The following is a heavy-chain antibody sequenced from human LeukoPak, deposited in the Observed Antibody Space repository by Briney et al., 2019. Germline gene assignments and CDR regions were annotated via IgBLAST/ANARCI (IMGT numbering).Heavy chain of an antibody. J-gene: IGHJ5*02. V-gene: IGHV4-61*03. CDR3: ARAGYCSGGSCYSSGLWFDP. Sequence: SETLSLTCTLSGAPVSSGSYYWRWIRQPPGKGLEWNGYIFYISSTNYNPSLKSRLTIPVDTSKNHFTLKLSSVTAADTAVYYCARAGYCSGGSCYSSGLWFDPWGQGTLVTVSS. CDR2: IFYISST. CDR1: GAPVSSGSYY. D-gene: IGHD2-15*01.